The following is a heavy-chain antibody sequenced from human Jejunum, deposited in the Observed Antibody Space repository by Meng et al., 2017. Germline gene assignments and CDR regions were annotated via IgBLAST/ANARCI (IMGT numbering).Heavy chain of an antibody. V-gene: IGHV7-4-1*02. Sequence: QVQVVQSESELKKLGASVKVSCKASGYTFSSQPLNWVRQAPGQGLEWIGWINTNTGNANYGPDFTGRFVFSLDTSVSTAYLQISSLSAEDTAVYYCARHTGNLGLDYWGQGTLVTVSS. CDR1: GYTFSSQP. CDR2: INTNTGNA. D-gene: IGHD4-23*01. CDR3: ARHTGNLGLDY. J-gene: IGHJ4*02.